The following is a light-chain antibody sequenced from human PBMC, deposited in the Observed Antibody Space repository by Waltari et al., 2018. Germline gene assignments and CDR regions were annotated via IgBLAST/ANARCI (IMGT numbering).Light chain of an antibody. V-gene: IGLV2-11*01. CDR1: TRDVGGYNY. Sequence: QSALTQPRSVSGSPGQSVTISCIGTTRDVGGYNYVSRYPHHAGKAPKVIIYDVTKRPSGGPDRFSGSKSGNTASLTISGLQAEDEADYYCCSYAGSYSLLVFGGGTKLTVL. CDR3: CSYAGSYSLLV. J-gene: IGLJ2*01. CDR2: DVT.